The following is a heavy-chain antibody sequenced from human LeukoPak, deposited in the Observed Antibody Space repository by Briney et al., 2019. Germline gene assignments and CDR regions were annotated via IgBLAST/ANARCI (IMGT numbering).Heavy chain of an antibody. CDR2: INSSGSNI. V-gene: IGHV3-11*04. CDR3: ARDGLHDYVWGSYRQGTFHY. CDR1: GFTFSDYY. Sequence: PGGSLRLSCAASGFTFSDYYMRWIRQAPGEGRVWVSYINSSGSNIYYPDTVEGRFTISRDNAKTSLYLQKNSLRAEDTAVYYCARDGLHDYVWGSYRQGTFHYWGQGTLVTVSS. D-gene: IGHD3-16*02. J-gene: IGHJ4*02.